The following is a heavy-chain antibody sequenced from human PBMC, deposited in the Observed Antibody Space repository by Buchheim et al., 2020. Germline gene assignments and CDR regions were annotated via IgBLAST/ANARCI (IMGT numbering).Heavy chain of an antibody. V-gene: IGHV1-46*01. CDR3: ARDSGGYKPYYYYMDV. J-gene: IGHJ6*03. D-gene: IGHD2-15*01. CDR2: INPSGGST. CDR1: GYTFTSYY. Sequence: QVQLVQSGAEVKKPGASVKVSCKASGYTFTSYYMHWVRQAPGQGLEWMGIINPSGGSTSYAQKFQGRVTMTRDTSTSTVYMELSSLGSEDTPVYYWARDSGGYKPYYYYMDVWGKGTT.